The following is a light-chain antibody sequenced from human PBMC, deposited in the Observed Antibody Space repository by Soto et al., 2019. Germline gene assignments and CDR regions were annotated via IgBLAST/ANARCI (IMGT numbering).Light chain of an antibody. V-gene: IGLV2-8*01. CDR1: HSDVGGYNY. CDR3: SSYAGSNWYV. J-gene: IGLJ1*01. Sequence: QSALTQPPSASGSPGQSVTISCTGTHSDVGGYNYVSWYQQYPGKAPKLIIYEVNERPSGVPDRFSGSKSGNTASLTVSGLQTADEADYYCSSYAGSNWYVFGTGTKVTVL. CDR2: EVN.